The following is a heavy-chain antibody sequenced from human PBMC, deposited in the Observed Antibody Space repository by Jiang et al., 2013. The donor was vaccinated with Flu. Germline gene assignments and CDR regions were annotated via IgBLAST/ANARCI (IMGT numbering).Heavy chain of an antibody. J-gene: IGHJ5*02. V-gene: IGHV3-66*01. CDR1: GFTVSNNY. D-gene: IGHD3-22*01. Sequence: EVQLLESGGGLVQPGGSLRLSCAASGFTVSNNYMNWVRQAPGRGLEWVSVLFRGGRTFYADSVKGRFTISRDDSKNTMYLQMNSLRAEDTAIYYCAKDPGFYDSSGSGFFDPWGQGTLVTVSS. CDR2: LFRGGRT. CDR3: AKDPGFYDSSGSGFFDP.